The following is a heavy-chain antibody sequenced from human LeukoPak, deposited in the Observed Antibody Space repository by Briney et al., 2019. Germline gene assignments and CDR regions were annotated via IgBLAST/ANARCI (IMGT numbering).Heavy chain of an antibody. V-gene: IGHV1-2*02. CDR1: GYTFTGYY. CDR2: INPNSGGT. Sequence: ASVKVSCKASGYTFTGYYMHWVRQAPGQGLEWMGWINPNSGGTNYAQKFQGRVTMTRDTSISTAYMELSRLRSDDTAVYYCARFRTSFIVGATNYWGQGTLVTVSS. CDR3: ARFRTSFIVGATNY. J-gene: IGHJ4*02. D-gene: IGHD1-26*01.